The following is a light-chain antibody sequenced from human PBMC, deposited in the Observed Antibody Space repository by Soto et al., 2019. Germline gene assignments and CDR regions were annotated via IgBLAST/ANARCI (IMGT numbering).Light chain of an antibody. CDR2: GAS. V-gene: IGKV3-15*01. CDR1: QNVTNN. J-gene: IGKJ3*01. Sequence: EIGMWLSPATLSVSPGERVTLSCRASQNVTNNLAWYKHKPGQATRLLIFGASTGATAIPARFSGSGSGTDFTLIVNRLEPEDFAVYYCQQYGTSPRLFTFGPGAKVDIK. CDR3: QQYGTSPRLFT.